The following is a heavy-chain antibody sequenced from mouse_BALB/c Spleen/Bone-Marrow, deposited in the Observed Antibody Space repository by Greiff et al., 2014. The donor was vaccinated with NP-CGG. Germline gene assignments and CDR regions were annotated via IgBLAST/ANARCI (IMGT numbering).Heavy chain of an antibody. V-gene: IGHV1-54*01. J-gene: IGHJ1*01. Sequence: VQLQQSGAELVRPGTSVKVSCKASGYAFTNYLIEWVKQRPGQGLEWIGVINPGGGGTNYNEKFKGKATLTADKSSSTAYMQLSSLTSDDSAVYFCARELGRWYFDVWGAGTTVTVSS. CDR3: ARELGRWYFDV. D-gene: IGHD4-1*01. CDR2: INPGGGGT. CDR1: GYAFTNYL.